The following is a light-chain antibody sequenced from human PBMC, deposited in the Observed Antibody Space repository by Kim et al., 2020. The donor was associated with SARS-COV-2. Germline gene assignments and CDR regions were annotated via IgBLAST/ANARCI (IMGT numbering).Light chain of an antibody. V-gene: IGLV3-21*04. CDR1: NIGRKT. J-gene: IGLJ3*02. CDR3: QVWDSNADHMV. Sequence: SYELTQPPSVSVAPGKTAIITCGGNNIGRKTVHWYQQRPGQAPVLVIYSDSVRPSGIPERFSGSNSGDTATLTISMVEAGDEAEYYCQVWDSNADHMVFGGGTQLTVL. CDR2: SDS.